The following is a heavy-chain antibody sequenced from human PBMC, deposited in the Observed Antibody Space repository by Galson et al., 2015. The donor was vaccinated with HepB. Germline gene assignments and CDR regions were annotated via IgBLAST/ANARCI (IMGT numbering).Heavy chain of an antibody. J-gene: IGHJ4*02. Sequence: SVKVSCKASGYTFTMYGISWMRQAPGQGLEWVGWINPNNGIRRYAKSLEDRVTMTTDSYTSTAYLTLRSLKSDDTAVYYCTRPYCSGGNCYGYFDYWGLGTLVTVSS. CDR1: GYTFTMYG. CDR2: INPNNGIR. CDR3: TRPYCSGGNCYGYFDY. V-gene: IGHV1-18*01. D-gene: IGHD2-15*01.